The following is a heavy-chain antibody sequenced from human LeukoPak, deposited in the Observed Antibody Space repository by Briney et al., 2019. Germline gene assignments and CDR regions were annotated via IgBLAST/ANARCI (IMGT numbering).Heavy chain of an antibody. Sequence: PGGSLRLSCAASGFTFSSYGMHWVRQAPGKGLEWVAFIRYDGSNKYYADSVKGRFTISRDNSKNTLYLQMNSLRAEDTAVYYCAKGFVFWSGSEGFDYWGQGTLVTASS. J-gene: IGHJ4*02. CDR3: AKGFVFWSGSEGFDY. CDR2: IRYDGSNK. D-gene: IGHD3-3*01. CDR1: GFTFSSYG. V-gene: IGHV3-30*02.